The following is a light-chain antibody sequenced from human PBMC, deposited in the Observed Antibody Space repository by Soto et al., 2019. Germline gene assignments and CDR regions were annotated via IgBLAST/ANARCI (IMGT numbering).Light chain of an antibody. Sequence: SVLPKSTGTLSLSPGERCTLSCRSSQSVGSSYLAWYQQKPGQAPRLLIYDASSRATGIPDRFSGGGSGTDFTLTISSLQPDDFATYYCQHYKIYPYPLGQGTKVDIK. J-gene: IGKJ2*01. CDR3: QHYKIYPYP. CDR1: QSVGSSY. CDR2: DAS. V-gene: IGKV3-20*01.